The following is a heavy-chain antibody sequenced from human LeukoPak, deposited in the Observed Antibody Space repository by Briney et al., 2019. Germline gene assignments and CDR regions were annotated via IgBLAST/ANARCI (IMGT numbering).Heavy chain of an antibody. CDR1: GFTFSSYS. J-gene: IGHJ4*02. Sequence: GGSLRLSCAASGFTFSSYSMNWVRQARGKGLEWVSSISSSSSYIYYADSVKGRFTISRDNAKNSLYLQMNSLRAEDTAVYYCARGMYCGGDCYSYYFDYWGQGTLVTVPS. D-gene: IGHD2-21*02. CDR2: ISSSSSYI. CDR3: ARGMYCGGDCYSYYFDY. V-gene: IGHV3-21*01.